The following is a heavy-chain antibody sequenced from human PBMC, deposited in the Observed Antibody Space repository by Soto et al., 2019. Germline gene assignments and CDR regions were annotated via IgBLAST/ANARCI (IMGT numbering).Heavy chain of an antibody. CDR1: GYTLTELS. CDR3: ATAAYCSSTSCYSHYYYYMDV. D-gene: IGHD2-2*01. V-gene: IGHV1-24*01. CDR2: FDPEDGET. Sequence: ASVKVSCKVSGYTLTELSMHWVRQAPGKGLEWMGGFDPEDGETIYAQKFQGRVTMTEDTSTDTAYMELSSLRSEETAVYYCATAAYCSSTSCYSHYYYYMDVWGKGTTVTVSS. J-gene: IGHJ6*03.